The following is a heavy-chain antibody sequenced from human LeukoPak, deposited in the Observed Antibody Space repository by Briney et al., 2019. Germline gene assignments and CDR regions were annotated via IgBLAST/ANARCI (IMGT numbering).Heavy chain of an antibody. D-gene: IGHD1-26*01. CDR3: TRESGAFSPFGF. CDR2: VHLSGAS. CDR1: GGSILTTNW. J-gene: IGHJ4*02. V-gene: IGHV4-4*02. Sequence: SETLSLTCAVSGGSILTTNWWSWVRQPPGKGLEWIGEVHLSGASNYNPSLKSRVNMSIDKSKNQLSLGLTSVTAADTAIYYCTRESGAFSPFGFWGQGTLVTVSS.